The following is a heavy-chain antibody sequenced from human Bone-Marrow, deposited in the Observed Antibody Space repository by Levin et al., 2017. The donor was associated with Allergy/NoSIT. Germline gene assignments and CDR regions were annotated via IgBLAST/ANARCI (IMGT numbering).Heavy chain of an antibody. CDR3: AKGSFGDYYGSGSYLFDY. CDR2: ISYDGSNK. J-gene: IGHJ4*02. D-gene: IGHD3-10*01. Sequence: LSLTCAASGFPLSSYGMHWVRPAPGKGLEWVAVISYDGSNKYYADSVKGRFTISRDNSKNTLYLQMNSLRAEDTAVYYCAKGSFGDYYGSGSYLFDYWGQGTLVTVSS. V-gene: IGHV3-30*18. CDR1: GFPLSSYG.